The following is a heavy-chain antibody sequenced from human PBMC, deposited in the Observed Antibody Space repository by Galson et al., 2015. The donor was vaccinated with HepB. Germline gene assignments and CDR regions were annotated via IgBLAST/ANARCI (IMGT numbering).Heavy chain of an antibody. Sequence: SVKVSCKASGYTFTSYGISWVRQAPGQGLEWMGRIIPILGIANYAQKFQGRVTITADKSTSTAYMELSSLRSEDTAVYYCARESNWYFDLWGRGTLVTVSS. J-gene: IGHJ2*01. CDR2: IIPILGIA. CDR3: ARESNWYFDL. V-gene: IGHV1-69*04. CDR1: GYTFTSYG. D-gene: IGHD3-10*01.